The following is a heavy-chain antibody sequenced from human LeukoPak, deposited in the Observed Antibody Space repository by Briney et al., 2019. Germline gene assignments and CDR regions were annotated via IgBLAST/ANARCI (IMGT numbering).Heavy chain of an antibody. J-gene: IGHJ4*02. CDR2: IWYDGRNE. D-gene: IGHD4-11*01. CDR3: AKDRHTVTTFDY. CDR1: GSIFSSYG. Sequence: RSGGSLRLSCAASGSIFSSYGMHWVRQAPGKGLEWVAVIWYDGRNEYYADSVKGRFTISRDNSKNTVYLQMNSLRPEDTAVYYCAKDRHTVTTFDYWGQGTLVTVSS. V-gene: IGHV3-30*02.